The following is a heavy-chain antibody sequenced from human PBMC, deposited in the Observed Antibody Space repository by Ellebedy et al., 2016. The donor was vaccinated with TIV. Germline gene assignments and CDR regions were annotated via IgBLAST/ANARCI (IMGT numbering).Heavy chain of an antibody. Sequence: GGSLRLSCVASGFTFSTHGMHWVRQAPGKGLEWVAFKRFDGRMVYNRDSVKGRFIISRDVSKNTLYLQMNSLRVEDKAVYYCAREDGNNSGWYFDLWGRGTLVTVSS. CDR2: KRFDGRMV. V-gene: IGHV3-30*02. D-gene: IGHD5-24*01. J-gene: IGHJ2*01. CDR3: AREDGNNSGWYFDL. CDR1: GFTFSTHG.